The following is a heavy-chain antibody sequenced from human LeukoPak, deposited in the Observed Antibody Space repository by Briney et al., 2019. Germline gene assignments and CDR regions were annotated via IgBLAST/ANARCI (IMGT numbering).Heavy chain of an antibody. CDR2: IIPIFVTA. CDR3: AGGSLSIAASGDYYYYGMDV. V-gene: IGHV1-69*13. J-gene: IGHJ6*02. D-gene: IGHD6-13*01. Sequence: SVKVSCKDSGGTFSSYAISWVRQAPGQGLERMGGIIPIFVTANYAQKFQGRVTITADESTSTAYMELSSLRSEDTAVYYCAGGSLSIAASGDYYYYGMDVWGQGTTVTVSS. CDR1: GGTFSSYA.